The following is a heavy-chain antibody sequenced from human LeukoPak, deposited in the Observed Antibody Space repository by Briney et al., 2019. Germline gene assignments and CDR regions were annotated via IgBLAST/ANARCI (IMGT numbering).Heavy chain of an antibody. J-gene: IGHJ4*02. CDR1: GFTFSRYS. Sequence: PGGSLRLSCAASGFTFSRYSMNWVRQAPGKGLEWLSSISSSSSYIYYADSVKGRFTISRDNAKNSLYLQMNSLRAEDTAVYYCARVSGGGSGGYELDYWGQGTLVTVSS. D-gene: IGHD5-12*01. CDR3: ARVSGGGSGGYELDY. V-gene: IGHV3-21*01. CDR2: ISSSSSYI.